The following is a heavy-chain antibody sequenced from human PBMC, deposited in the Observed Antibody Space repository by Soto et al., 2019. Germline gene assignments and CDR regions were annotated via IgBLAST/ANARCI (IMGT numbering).Heavy chain of an antibody. Sequence: SETLSLTCSVSGGSINNYYWSWIRQPAGKGLEYIGRIYSSGSINYNPSLKSRVTMSVDTSKNQFSLKVRSVTAADTAVYYCARQTTYSSSWHDCWGQGTLVTVSS. D-gene: IGHD6-13*01. J-gene: IGHJ4*02. CDR2: IYSSGSI. V-gene: IGHV4-4*07. CDR3: ARQTTYSSSWHDC. CDR1: GGSINNYY.